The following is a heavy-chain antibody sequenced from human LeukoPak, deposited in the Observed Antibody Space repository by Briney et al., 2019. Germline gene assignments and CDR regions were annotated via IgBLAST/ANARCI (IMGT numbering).Heavy chain of an antibody. J-gene: IGHJ6*02. CDR2: IYSGGST. Sequence: PGGSLRLSCAASGFTVSSNYMSWVRQAPGKGLEWVSVIYSGGSTYYADSVKGRLTISRDNSKNTLYLQMNSLRAEDTAVYYCARDLILWFGEFDYYYYGMDVWGQGTTVTVSS. CDR1: GFTVSSNY. CDR3: ARDLILWFGEFDYYYYGMDV. D-gene: IGHD3-10*01. V-gene: IGHV3-66*02.